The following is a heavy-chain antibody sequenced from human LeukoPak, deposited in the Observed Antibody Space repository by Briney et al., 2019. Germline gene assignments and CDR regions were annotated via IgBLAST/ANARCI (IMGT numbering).Heavy chain of an antibody. CDR2: IYYSGST. Sequence: SETLSLTCTVSGGSISNDNYYWGWIRQPPGKGPEWIGYIYYSGSTNYNPSLKSRVTISVDTSKNQFSLKLSSVTAADTAVYYCASSPRPWYFDLWGRGTLVTVSS. CDR1: GGSISNDNYY. V-gene: IGHV4-61*01. J-gene: IGHJ2*01. CDR3: ASSPRPWYFDL.